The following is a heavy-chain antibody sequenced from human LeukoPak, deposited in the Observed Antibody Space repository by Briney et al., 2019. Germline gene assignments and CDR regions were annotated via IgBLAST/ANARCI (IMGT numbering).Heavy chain of an antibody. CDR3: AREGSYYYGSGSYYKELDY. D-gene: IGHD3-10*01. Sequence: PGGSLRLSCAAPGFTFSNYNMNWVRQAPGKGLEWVSYISCSSGYIYFADSGKGRFTISRDNAKNSLYLQMNSLRAEDTAVYYCAREGSYYYGSGSYYKELDYWGQGTLVTVSS. V-gene: IGHV3-21*01. CDR1: GFTFSNYN. J-gene: IGHJ4*02. CDR2: ISCSSGYI.